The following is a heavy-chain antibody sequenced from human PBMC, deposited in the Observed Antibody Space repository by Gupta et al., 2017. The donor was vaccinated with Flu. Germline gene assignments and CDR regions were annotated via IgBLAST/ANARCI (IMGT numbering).Heavy chain of an antibody. CDR3: AHRLGRDYLSAGLNWFDP. Sequence: TGVKPTQTLTLTCSFSGFSLKRSGEGVGWIRQPPGKALEWIALIYWDDDERYNPSLRSRLTITKDTSKNQVVLIMTKMDPVDTGTYYCAHRLGRDYLSAGLNWFDPWGQGTLVTVSS. J-gene: IGHJ5*02. CDR1: GFSLKRSGEG. D-gene: IGHD2/OR15-2a*01. CDR2: IYWDDDE. V-gene: IGHV2-5*02.